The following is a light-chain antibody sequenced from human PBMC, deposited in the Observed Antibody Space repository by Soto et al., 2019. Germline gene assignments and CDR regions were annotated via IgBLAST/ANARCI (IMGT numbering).Light chain of an antibody. CDR1: QSVSSN. CDR2: GAS. Sequence: EIVMTQSPATLSVSPGERATLSCRASQSVSSNLAWYQLKPGQAPRLLIYGASSRATGIPDRFSGSGSGTDFTLTIPRLEPEDFAVYYCLQYGSSVWTFGQGTKVDIK. V-gene: IGKV3-20*01. J-gene: IGKJ1*01. CDR3: LQYGSSVWT.